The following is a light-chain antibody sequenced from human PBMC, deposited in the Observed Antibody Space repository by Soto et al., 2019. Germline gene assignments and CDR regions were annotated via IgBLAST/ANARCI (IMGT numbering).Light chain of an antibody. CDR1: QGISSY. V-gene: IGKV1-8*01. J-gene: IGKJ5*01. CDR3: QQSETYPLT. CDR2: AAS. Sequence: AIRMTQSPSSFSASTGDRVTITCQSSQGISSYLAWYQQKPGKAPKLLIYAASTLQSGVPSRFSGSGSGTECTLTISSLQPGDVATYYCQQSETYPLTLGQGTRLEIK.